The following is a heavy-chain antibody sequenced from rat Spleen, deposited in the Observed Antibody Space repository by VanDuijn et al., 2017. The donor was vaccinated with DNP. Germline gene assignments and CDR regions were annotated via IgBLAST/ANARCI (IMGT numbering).Heavy chain of an antibody. CDR2: MWYDGDT. CDR1: GFSLTSYS. V-gene: IGHV2-34*01. CDR3: ARGDYSY. D-gene: IGHD1-7*01. Sequence: QVQLKESGPGLVQPSETLSLTCTVSGFSLTSYSVTWVRQPSGKGPEWVGKMWYDGDTAYNSALKSRLTISRDTSKNQLFLELNSLQSDDSGTYYWARGDYSYWGRGVMVTVSS. J-gene: IGHJ2*01.